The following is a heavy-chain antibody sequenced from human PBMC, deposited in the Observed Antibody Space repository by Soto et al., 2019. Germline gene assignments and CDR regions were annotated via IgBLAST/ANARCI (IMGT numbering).Heavy chain of an antibody. CDR3: ARFLYRHSIAVAGFDY. CDR1: GGTFSSYA. V-gene: IGHV1-69*01. J-gene: IGHJ4*02. Sequence: QVQLVQSGAEVKKPGSSVKVSCKASGGTFSSYAISWVRQAPGRGLEWMGGIIPIFGTANYAQKFQGRVTITADESTSTAYLELSSLRSEDTAVYYCARFLYRHSIAVAGFDYWGQGTLVTVSS. CDR2: IIPIFGTA. D-gene: IGHD6-19*01.